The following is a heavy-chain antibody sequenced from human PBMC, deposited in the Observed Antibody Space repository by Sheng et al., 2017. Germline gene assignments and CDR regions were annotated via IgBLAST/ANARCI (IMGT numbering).Heavy chain of an antibody. CDR1: GGSFSGYY. V-gene: IGHV4-34*01. CDR3: ARARQQLVLRRLYYFDY. D-gene: IGHD6-13*01. Sequence: QVQLQQWGAGLLKPSETLSLTCAVYGGSFSGYYWSWIRQPPGKGLEWIGEINHSGSTNYNPSLKSRVTISVDTSKNQFSLKLSSVTAADTAVYYCARARQQLVLRRLYYFDYWGQGTLVTVSS. CDR2: INHSGST. J-gene: IGHJ4*02.